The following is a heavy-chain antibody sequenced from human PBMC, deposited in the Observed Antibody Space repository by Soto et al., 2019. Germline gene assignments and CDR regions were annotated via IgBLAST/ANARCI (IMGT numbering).Heavy chain of an antibody. Sequence: GGSPRPFSACPGFHFGDYGVGWARQAPGKGLEWVSGVNWNGGSTGYADSVKGRFTISRDNAKNSLYLQMNSLRAEDTAFYYCVRGASLNFDYWGQGTLVTVSS. D-gene: IGHD1-26*01. CDR1: GFHFGDYG. J-gene: IGHJ4*02. CDR2: VNWNGGST. V-gene: IGHV3-20*03. CDR3: VRGASLNFDY.